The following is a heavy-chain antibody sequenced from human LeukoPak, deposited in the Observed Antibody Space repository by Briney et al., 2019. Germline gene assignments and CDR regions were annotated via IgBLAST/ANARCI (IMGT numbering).Heavy chain of an antibody. CDR1: GFTFSSYW. J-gene: IGHJ4*02. Sequence: PGGSLRLSCAASGFTFSSYWMSWVRQAPGKGLEWVANIKQDGSEKYYVDSVKGRFTISRDNAKNSLYLQMDSLRDEDTAVYYCARGDAVADQPSIDYWGQGTLVTVSS. CDR3: ARGDAVADQPSIDY. V-gene: IGHV3-7*01. CDR2: IKQDGSEK. D-gene: IGHD6-19*01.